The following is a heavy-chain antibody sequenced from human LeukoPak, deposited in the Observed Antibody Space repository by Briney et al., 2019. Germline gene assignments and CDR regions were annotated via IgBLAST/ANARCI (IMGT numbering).Heavy chain of an antibody. J-gene: IGHJ6*03. CDR3: ARDDDSRYYYYYMDV. CDR2: INSDGSST. CDR1: GFTFSSYW. D-gene: IGHD2-21*02. V-gene: IGHV3-74*01. Sequence: PGGALRLSCAASGFTFSSYWMHWVRQAPGKGVVWVSRINSDGSSTSYADSVKGRFTISRDNAKNTLYLQMNSLRAEDTAVYYCARDDDSRYYYYYMDVWGKGTTVTVSS.